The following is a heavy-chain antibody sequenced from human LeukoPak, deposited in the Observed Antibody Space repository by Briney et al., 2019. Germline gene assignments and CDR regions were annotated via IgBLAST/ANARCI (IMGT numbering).Heavy chain of an antibody. CDR1: GFTLSSYW. J-gene: IGHJ5*02. V-gene: IGHV3-7*03. Sequence: GGSLRLSCAASGFTLSSYWMIWVRQAPGKGLEWVANIKQDGSEISYVDSVKGRFIISRDNAKNSLYLQMNILRVEDTAMYYCASLDTAKQPLANHWGQGTLVTVSS. CDR3: ASLDTAKQPLANH. D-gene: IGHD5-18*01. CDR2: IKQDGSEI.